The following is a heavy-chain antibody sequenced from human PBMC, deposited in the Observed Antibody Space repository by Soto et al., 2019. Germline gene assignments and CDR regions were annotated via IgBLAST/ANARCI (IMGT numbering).Heavy chain of an antibody. CDR2: ISYDGSNK. CDR1: GFTFSSYA. V-gene: IGHV3-30-3*01. D-gene: IGHD3-22*01. CDR3: ARDGEGYDSSGYPDY. J-gene: IGHJ4*02. Sequence: GGSLRLSCAASGFTFSSYAMHWVRQAPGKGLEWVAVISYDGSNKYYADSVKGRFTISRDNSKNTLYLQMNSLRAEDTAVYYCARDGEGYDSSGYPDYWGQGTLVTVSS.